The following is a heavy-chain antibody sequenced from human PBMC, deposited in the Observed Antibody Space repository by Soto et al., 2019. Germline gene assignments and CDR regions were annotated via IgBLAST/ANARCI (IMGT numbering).Heavy chain of an antibody. CDR2: ISWNSGSI. J-gene: IGHJ3*02. D-gene: IGHD4-17*01. Sequence: SLRLSCAASGFTFDDYAMHWVRQATGKGLEWVSGISWNSGSIGYADSVKGRFTISRDNAKNSLYLQMNSLRAEDTALYYCAKDQALTTVTTAFDIWGQGTMVTVSS. CDR1: GFTFDDYA. V-gene: IGHV3-9*01. CDR3: AKDQALTTVTTAFDI.